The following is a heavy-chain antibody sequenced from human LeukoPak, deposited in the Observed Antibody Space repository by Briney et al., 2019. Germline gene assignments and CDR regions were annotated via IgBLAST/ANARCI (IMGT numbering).Heavy chain of an antibody. D-gene: IGHD4-23*01. J-gene: IGHJ4*02. CDR3: AKDLGSVVTPPSLDF. CDR1: GFTFSTYA. CDR2: ISWNSGSI. Sequence: PGGSLRLSCAASGFTFSTYAMSWVRQAPGKGLEWVSGISWNSGSIGYADSVKGRFTISRDNSKNTLYLQMSSLRAEDTAVYYCAKDLGSVVTPPSLDFWGQGTLVTVSS. V-gene: IGHV3-23*01.